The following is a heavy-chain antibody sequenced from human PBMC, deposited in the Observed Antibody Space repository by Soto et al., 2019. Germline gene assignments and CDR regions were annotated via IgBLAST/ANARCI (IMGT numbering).Heavy chain of an antibody. J-gene: IGHJ3*02. CDR3: ARRTAAGWFDAFDI. CDR1: GGSISSSSYY. D-gene: IGHD6-19*01. Sequence: PSETLSLTCTVSGGSISSSSYYWGWIRQPPGKGLEWIGSIYYSGSTYYNPSLKSRVTISVDTSKNQFSLKLSSVTAADTAVYYCARRTAAGWFDAFDIWGQGTMVTVSS. CDR2: IYYSGST. V-gene: IGHV4-39*01.